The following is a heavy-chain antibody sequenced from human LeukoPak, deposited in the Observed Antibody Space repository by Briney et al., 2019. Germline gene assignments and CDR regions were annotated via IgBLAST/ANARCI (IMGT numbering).Heavy chain of an antibody. CDR2: INAGNGDT. CDR1: GYTFTIYA. CDR3: ACMGVPAAPSY. D-gene: IGHD2-2*01. V-gene: IGHV1-3*01. J-gene: IGHJ4*02. Sequence: ASVKVSCKASGYTFTIYAMHWVRQAPGQRLEWMGWINAGNGDTKYSQKFQGRVTITSDTSASTAYMELSSLRSEDTAVYYCACMGVPAAPSYWGQGTLVTVSS.